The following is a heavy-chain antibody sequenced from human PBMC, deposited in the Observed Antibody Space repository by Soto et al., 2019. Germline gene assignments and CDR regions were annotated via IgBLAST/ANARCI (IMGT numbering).Heavy chain of an antibody. Sequence: QVQLQESGPGLVKPSQTLSLTCTVSGGSISSGGYYWSWIRQHPGKGLEWIGYIFDSGTTYYSPSLTGRVNIPVGTPKSQSSLRLSSVPGGAAAVYYCVRSGDPWGQGTPVTVSS. CDR3: VRSGDP. J-gene: IGHJ5*02. V-gene: IGHV4-31*03. D-gene: IGHD6-25*01. CDR2: IFDSGTT. CDR1: GGSISSGGYY.